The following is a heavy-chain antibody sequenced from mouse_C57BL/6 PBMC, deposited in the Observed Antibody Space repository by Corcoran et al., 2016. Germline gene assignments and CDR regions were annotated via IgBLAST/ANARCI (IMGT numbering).Heavy chain of an antibody. CDR3: ARLRWLLQFYAMDY. CDR1: GYTFTDYY. Sequence: EVQLQQSGPELVKPGASVKISCKASGYTFTDYYMNWVKQSHGKSLEWIGDINPNNGGTSYNQKFKGKATLTVDKSSSTAYMELRSLTSEDSAVYYCARLRWLLQFYAMDYWGQGTSVTVSS. V-gene: IGHV1-26*01. J-gene: IGHJ4*01. D-gene: IGHD2-3*01. CDR2: INPNNGGT.